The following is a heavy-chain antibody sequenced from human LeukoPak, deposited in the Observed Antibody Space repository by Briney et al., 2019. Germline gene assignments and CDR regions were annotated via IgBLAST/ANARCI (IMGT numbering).Heavy chain of an antibody. Sequence: MASETLSLTCTVSGGSISSSSYYWGWIRQPPGKGLEWIGSIYYSGSTYYNPSLKSRVTISVDTSKNQFSLKLSSVTAADTAVYYCARDSWQQIPDIWGQGTMVTVSS. D-gene: IGHD6-13*01. V-gene: IGHV4-39*07. CDR3: ARDSWQQIPDI. CDR1: GGSISSSSYY. J-gene: IGHJ3*02. CDR2: IYYSGST.